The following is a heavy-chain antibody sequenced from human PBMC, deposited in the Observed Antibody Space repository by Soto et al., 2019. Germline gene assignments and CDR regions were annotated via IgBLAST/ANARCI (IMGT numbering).Heavy chain of an antibody. CDR2: ITPIFGTA. D-gene: IGHD3-3*01. Sequence: SVKVSCKASGGTFSSYAISWVRQAPGQGLEWMGGITPIFGTANYAQKFQGRVTITADESTSTAYMELSSLRSEDTAVYYCATRYVTISSSRDYFDYWGQGTLVTVSS. J-gene: IGHJ4*02. V-gene: IGHV1-69*13. CDR1: GGTFSSYA. CDR3: ATRYVTISSSRDYFDY.